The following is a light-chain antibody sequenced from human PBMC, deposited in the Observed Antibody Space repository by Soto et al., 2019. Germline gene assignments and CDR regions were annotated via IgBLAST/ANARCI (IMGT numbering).Light chain of an antibody. V-gene: IGLV2-14*01. Sequence: QSVLTQQPSASGSPGQSVTFSCTGTSSDVGTYDYVSWYQQYPGKAPKLLIYEVSNRPSGVSNRFSGSKSGNTASLTISGLQAEDEADYYCSSYTSSSTYVFGTGTKVTVL. CDR2: EVS. CDR1: SSDVGTYDY. CDR3: SSYTSSSTYV. J-gene: IGLJ1*01.